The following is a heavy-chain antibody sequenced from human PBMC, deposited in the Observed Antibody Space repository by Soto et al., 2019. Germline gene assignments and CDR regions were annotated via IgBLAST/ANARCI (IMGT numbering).Heavy chain of an antibody. Sequence: SETLGIRCVFYRGCFSVHHWNWIRQPPGTRPELIGEINHSGSTNYNPSLRSRVTISVETSRNQFSLKLSSVTAADTAVYYCARLVQQQLVRYYYYYGMDVWGHGTTVTVSS. V-gene: IGHV4-34*01. CDR1: RGCFSVHH. CDR3: ARLVQQQLVRYYYYYGMDV. CDR2: INHSGST. J-gene: IGHJ6*01. D-gene: IGHD6-13*01.